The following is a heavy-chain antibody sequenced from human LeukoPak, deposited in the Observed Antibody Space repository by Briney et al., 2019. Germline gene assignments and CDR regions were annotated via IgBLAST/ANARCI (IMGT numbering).Heavy chain of an antibody. CDR3: ARDLGPYTGSYYSYYHYMDV. V-gene: IGHV1-18*01. CDR1: GGTFNNSA. Sequence: ASVKVSCKTSGGTFNNSAIGWVRQAPGQGLEWLGWISGYNGNTKSAPKLQGRVTMTTDTSTDTAYLELGSLRVDDTAIYYCARDLGPYTGSYYSYYHYMDVWGEGTSVTVSS. J-gene: IGHJ6*03. D-gene: IGHD1-26*01. CDR2: ISGYNGNT.